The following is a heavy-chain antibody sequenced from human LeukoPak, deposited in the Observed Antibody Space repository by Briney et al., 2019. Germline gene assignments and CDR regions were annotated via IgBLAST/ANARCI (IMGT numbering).Heavy chain of an antibody. V-gene: IGHV3-33*03. CDR1: GFIFSSYG. CDR2: IWYDGSNK. Sequence: GGSLRLSCAASGFIFSSYGMHWVRQAPGKGLEWVAVIWYDGSNKYYADSVKGRFTISRDNAKNSLYLQMNSLRAEDTAVYYCAAISYLAFDIWGQGTVVTVSS. J-gene: IGHJ3*02. D-gene: IGHD2/OR15-2a*01. CDR3: AAISYLAFDI.